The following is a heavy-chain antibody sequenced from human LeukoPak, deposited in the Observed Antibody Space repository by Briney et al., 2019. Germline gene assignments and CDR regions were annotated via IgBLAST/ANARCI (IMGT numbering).Heavy chain of an antibody. J-gene: IGHJ5*02. D-gene: IGHD6-13*01. CDR2: IYTSGST. CDR3: AKEGSSWSQYNWFDP. CDR1: GGSISSGSYY. Sequence: SETLSLTCTASGGSISSGSYYWSWIRQPAGKGLEWIGRIYTSGSTNYNPSLKSRVTISVDTSKNQFSLKLSSVTAADTAVYYCAKEGSSWSQYNWFDPWGQGTLVTVSS. V-gene: IGHV4-61*02.